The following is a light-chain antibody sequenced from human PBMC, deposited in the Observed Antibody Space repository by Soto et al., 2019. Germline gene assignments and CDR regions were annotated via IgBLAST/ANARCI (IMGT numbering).Light chain of an antibody. CDR1: QSVLYSSDNKNY. CDR2: WAS. Sequence: DIVMTQSPDSLALSLGERATMNCKSSQSVLYSSDNKNYLAWYQHKPGQPPKLLIYWASTRESGVPDRFSGSGSGTDFTLTIRGLQADDGAVYCGHKYYTTPRLTFGGGNRVEI. J-gene: IGKJ4*01. V-gene: IGKV4-1*01. CDR3: HKYYTTPRLT.